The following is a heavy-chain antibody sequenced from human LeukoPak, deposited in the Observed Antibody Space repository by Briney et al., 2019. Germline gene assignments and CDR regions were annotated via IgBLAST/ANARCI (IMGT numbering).Heavy chain of an antibody. V-gene: IGHV4-34*01. CDR1: GGSFSGYY. CDR3: ARGSSGWYRPFYY. D-gene: IGHD6-19*01. Sequence: SETLSLTCAVYGGSFSGYYWSWIRQPPGKGLEWIGEINHSGSTNYNPSLKSRVTISVVTSKNQFSLKPSSVTAADTAVYYCARGSSGWYRPFYYWGQGTLVTVSS. J-gene: IGHJ4*02. CDR2: INHSGST.